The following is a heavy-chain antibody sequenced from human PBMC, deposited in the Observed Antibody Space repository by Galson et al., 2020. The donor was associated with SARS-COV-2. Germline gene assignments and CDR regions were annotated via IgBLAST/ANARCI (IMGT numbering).Heavy chain of an antibody. D-gene: IGHD3-3*01. CDR1: GFSLSASGVG. J-gene: IGHJ4*02. V-gene: IGHV2-5*02. CDR3: ARLSWGGSKTWDYFDS. CDR2: IYWDDDH. Sequence: SGPTLVKPTETLTLTCTFSGFSLSASGVGVAWIRQPPGKALEWLALIYWDDDHRFSPSLKSRLTITKDTSKNQVVLTLTNMDPVDTATYYCARLSWGGSKTWDYFDSWGQGTLVTVSS.